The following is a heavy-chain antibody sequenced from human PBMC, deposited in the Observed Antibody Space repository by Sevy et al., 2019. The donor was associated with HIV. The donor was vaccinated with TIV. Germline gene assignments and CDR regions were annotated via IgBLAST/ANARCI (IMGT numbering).Heavy chain of an antibody. CDR1: GFTFSDYD. V-gene: IGHV3-30*03. CDR3: ARDGDYGAIDY. Sequence: GGSLRLSCAASGFTFSDYDVHWVRQAPGKGLEWVAVISTDGSKKYYARSAKGRFSISRDNSKNMLFLEMNSLRGDDTAVYYCARDGDYGAIDYWGQGTLVTVSS. CDR2: ISTDGSKK. D-gene: IGHD4-17*01. J-gene: IGHJ4*02.